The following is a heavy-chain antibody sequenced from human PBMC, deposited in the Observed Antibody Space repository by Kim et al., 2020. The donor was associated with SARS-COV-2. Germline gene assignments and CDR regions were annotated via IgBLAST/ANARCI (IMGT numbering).Heavy chain of an antibody. V-gene: IGHV3-33*05. CDR3: ARDSGYSSSWARKTQNQFDY. CDR1: GFTFSSYG. J-gene: IGHJ4*02. D-gene: IGHD6-13*01. CDR2: ISYDGSNK. Sequence: GGSLRLSCAASGFTFSSYGMHWVRQAPGKGLEWVAVISYDGSNKYYADSVKGRFTISRDNSKNTLYLQMNSLRAEDTAVYYCARDSGYSSSWARKTQNQFDYWGQGTLVTVSS.